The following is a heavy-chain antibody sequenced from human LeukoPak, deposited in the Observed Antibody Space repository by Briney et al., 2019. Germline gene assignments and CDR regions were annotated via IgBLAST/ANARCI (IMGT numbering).Heavy chain of an antibody. D-gene: IGHD3-10*01. V-gene: IGHV4-61*02. CDR2: IYTSGST. J-gene: IGHJ4*02. Sequence: SETLSLTCTVSGGSISSGSYYWSWIRQPAGKGLEWIGRIYTSGSTYYNPSLKSRVTISVDTSKNQFSLKLSSVTAADTAVYYCARGYYGSGSYPYDYWGQGTLVTVSS. CDR3: ARGYYGSGSYPYDY. CDR1: GGSISSGSYY.